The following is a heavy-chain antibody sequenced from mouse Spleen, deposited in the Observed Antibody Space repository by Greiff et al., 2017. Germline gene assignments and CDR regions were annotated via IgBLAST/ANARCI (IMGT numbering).Heavy chain of an antibody. D-gene: IGHD2-1*01. Sequence: EVKLMESGGGLVKPGGSLKLSCAASGFTFSSYAMSWVRQTPEKRLEWVATISSGGSYTYYPDSVKGRFTISRDNAKNTLYLQMSSLRSEDTAMYYCARHYGNYWFAYWGQGTLVTVSA. CDR2: ISSGGSYT. CDR3: ARHYGNYWFAY. J-gene: IGHJ3*01. CDR1: GFTFSSYA. V-gene: IGHV5-9-3*01.